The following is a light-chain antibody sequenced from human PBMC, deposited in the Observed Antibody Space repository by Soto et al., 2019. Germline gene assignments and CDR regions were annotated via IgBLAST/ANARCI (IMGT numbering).Light chain of an antibody. CDR3: HQYYGTLPT. J-gene: IGKJ1*01. CDR1: QSVLYSSNNKNY. V-gene: IGKV4-1*01. Sequence: DIVMTQSPDSLAVSLGERATINCKSSQSVLYSSNNKNYLAWYQQKPGQPPKLLIYGASTRESGVPDRFSGSGSGTDFTLTISSLQAGDVAVYFCHQYYGTLPTFGQGTKVEI. CDR2: GAS.